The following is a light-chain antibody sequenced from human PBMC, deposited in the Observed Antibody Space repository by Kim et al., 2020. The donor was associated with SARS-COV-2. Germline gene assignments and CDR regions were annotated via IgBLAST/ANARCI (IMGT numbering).Light chain of an antibody. J-gene: IGKJ1*01. V-gene: IGKV1-5*03. Sequence: DIQMTQSPSTLSASVGDRVTITCRASQSIGSWLAWYQQKPGKAPKLLIYKASSLESRVPSRFSGSGSGTEFTLTISSLQPEDFATYSCQQYNRNPWTFGQGTKVDIK. CDR2: KAS. CDR1: QSIGSW. CDR3: QQYNRNPWT.